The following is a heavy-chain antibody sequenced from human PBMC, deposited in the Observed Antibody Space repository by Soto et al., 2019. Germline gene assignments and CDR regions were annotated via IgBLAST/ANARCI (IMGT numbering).Heavy chain of an antibody. D-gene: IGHD3-22*01. CDR3: ARELVSSGYR. J-gene: IGHJ4*02. CDR2: MNPNSGNT. Sequence: QVQLVQSGAEVKKPGASVKVSCKASGYTFTSYDINWVRQATGQGLEWMGWMNPNSGNTGDAQKFQGRVTMTRNTCTSTAYIELISLRSEETAVYYCARELVSSGYRWGQGTLVTVSS. V-gene: IGHV1-8*01. CDR1: GYTFTSYD.